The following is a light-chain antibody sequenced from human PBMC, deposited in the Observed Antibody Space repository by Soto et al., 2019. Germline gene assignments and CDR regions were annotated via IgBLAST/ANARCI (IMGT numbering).Light chain of an antibody. CDR3: QHYGRAPPSWT. J-gene: IGKJ1*01. CDR2: DAS. CDR1: QSVSSSY. V-gene: IGKV3-20*01. Sequence: EIVLTQSPGTLSLSPGERATLSCRASQSVSSSYLAWYQQKPGQPPRLLIFDASNRATGIPDRFSGSGSGTELTLTIRSLEPEDFAVYYCQHYGRAPPSWTFGQGTKVEIK.